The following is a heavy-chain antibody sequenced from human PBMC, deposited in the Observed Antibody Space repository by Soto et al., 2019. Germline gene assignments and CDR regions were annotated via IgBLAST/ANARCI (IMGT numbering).Heavy chain of an antibody. Sequence: SETLSLTCAVSGGSISSGGYSWGWIRHPPGKGLEWIGYIYHSGSTYYNPSLKSRVTISVDRSKNQFSLKLSSVTAADTAVYYCARDPTPFGQGEPYYFDYWGPGILVTVSS. CDR1: GGSISSGGYS. CDR3: ARDPTPFGQGEPYYFDY. J-gene: IGHJ4*02. CDR2: IYHSGST. V-gene: IGHV4-30-2*01. D-gene: IGHD3-16*01.